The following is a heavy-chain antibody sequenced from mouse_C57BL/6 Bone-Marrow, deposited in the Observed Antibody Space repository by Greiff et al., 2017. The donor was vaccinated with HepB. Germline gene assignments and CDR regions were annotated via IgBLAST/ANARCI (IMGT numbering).Heavy chain of an antibody. CDR2: ISSGSSTI. CDR1: GFTFSDYG. CDR3: ARPTVVAENAMDY. D-gene: IGHD1-1*01. Sequence: EVQLVESGGGLVKPGGSLKLSCAASGFTFSDYGMHWVRQAPEKGLEWVAYISSGSSTIYYADTVKGRFTISRDNAKNTLFLQMTSLRSEDTAMYYCARPTVVAENAMDYWGQGTSVTVSS. V-gene: IGHV5-17*01. J-gene: IGHJ4*01.